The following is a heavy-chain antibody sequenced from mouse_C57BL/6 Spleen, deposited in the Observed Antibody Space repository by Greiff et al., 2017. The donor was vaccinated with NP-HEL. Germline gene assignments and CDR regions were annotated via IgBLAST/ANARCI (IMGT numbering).Heavy chain of an antibody. V-gene: IGHV1-81*01. D-gene: IGHD2-1*01. CDR2: IYPRSGNT. CDR3: ARNYSAWFAY. Sequence: QVQLKQSGAELARPGASVKLSCKASGYTFTSYGISWVKQRTGQGLEWIGEIYPRSGNTYYNEKFKGKATLTADKSSSTAYMELRSLTSEDSAVYFCARNYSAWFAYWGQGTLVTVSA. CDR1: GYTFTSYG. J-gene: IGHJ3*01.